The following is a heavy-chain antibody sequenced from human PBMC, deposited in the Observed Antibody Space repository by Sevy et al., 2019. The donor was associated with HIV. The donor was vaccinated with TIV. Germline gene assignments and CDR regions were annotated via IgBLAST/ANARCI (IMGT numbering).Heavy chain of an antibody. Sequence: GGCLRLSCAASGFTFSSYEMNWVRQAPGKGLEWVSYISSSGSTIYYADSVKGRFTISRDNAKNSLYLQMNSLRAEDTAVYYCARIQYCSSTSCKMDAFDIWGQGTMVTVSS. CDR1: GFTFSSYE. CDR2: ISSSGSTI. CDR3: ARIQYCSSTSCKMDAFDI. V-gene: IGHV3-48*03. J-gene: IGHJ3*02. D-gene: IGHD2-2*01.